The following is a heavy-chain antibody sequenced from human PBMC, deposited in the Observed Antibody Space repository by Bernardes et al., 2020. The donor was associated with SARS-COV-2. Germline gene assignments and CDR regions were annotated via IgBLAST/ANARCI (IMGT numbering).Heavy chain of an antibody. CDR2: ISGSAGRT. Sequence: GGSLRLSCAASGFTFSSYAMNWVRQAPGKGLEWVSGISGSAGRTYYADSVKGRFTISRDNSKNTLYLQMNSLRADDTAVYYCAKGRSVTLIVVVITPLSDWGQGSLVTVSS. D-gene: IGHD3-22*01. CDR3: AKGRSVTLIVVVITPLSD. V-gene: IGHV3-23*01. CDR1: GFTFSSYA. J-gene: IGHJ4*02.